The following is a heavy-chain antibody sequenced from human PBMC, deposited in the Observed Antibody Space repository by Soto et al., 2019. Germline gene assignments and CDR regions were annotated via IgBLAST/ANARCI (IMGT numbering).Heavy chain of an antibody. J-gene: IGHJ6*03. CDR3: AREYNWNDPYYYYYMDV. V-gene: IGHV1-8*01. D-gene: IGHD1-1*01. CDR2: MNPNSGNT. Sequence: ASVKVSCKASGYTFTSYDINWVRQATGQGLEWMGWMNPNSGNTGYAQKFQGRVTMTRNTSISTAYMELSSLRSEDTAVYYCAREYNWNDPYYYYYMDVWGKGTTVTV. CDR1: GYTFTSYD.